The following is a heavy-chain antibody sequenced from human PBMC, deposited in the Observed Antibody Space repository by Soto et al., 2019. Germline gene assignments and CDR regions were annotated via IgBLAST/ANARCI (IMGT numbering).Heavy chain of an antibody. V-gene: IGHV3-30-3*01. Sequence: PGGSLRLSCAASGFTFSSYAMHWVRQAPGKGLEWVAVISYDGSNKYYADSVKGRFTISRDNSKNTLYLQMNSLRAEDTAVYYCARDRDSSGYYMRYWGQGTLVTVSS. CDR2: ISYDGSNK. CDR3: ARDRDSSGYYMRY. CDR1: GFTFSSYA. D-gene: IGHD3-22*01. J-gene: IGHJ4*02.